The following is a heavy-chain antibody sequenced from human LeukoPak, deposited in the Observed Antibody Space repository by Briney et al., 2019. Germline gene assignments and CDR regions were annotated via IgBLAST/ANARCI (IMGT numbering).Heavy chain of an antibody. CDR1: GFTVSSNY. D-gene: IGHD4-17*01. J-gene: IGHJ4*02. V-gene: IGHV3-53*01. CDR2: IYSDGRT. Sequence: PGGSLRLSCEASGFTVSSNYMSWVRQAPGKGLEWVSVIYSDGRTYYADSVKGRFAISRDNSKNTLYLQMNSLRAEDTAVYYCAKDSFHDYGFFDYWGQGTLVTVSS. CDR3: AKDSFHDYGFFDY.